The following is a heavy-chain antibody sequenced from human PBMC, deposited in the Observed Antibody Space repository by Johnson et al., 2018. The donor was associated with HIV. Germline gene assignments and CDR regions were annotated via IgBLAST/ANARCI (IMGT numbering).Heavy chain of an antibody. Sequence: VQLVESGGVVVQPGGSLRLSCAASGFTFDDYTMHWVRQATGKGLEWVGRIKSKTDGGTTDYAAPVKGGFTISRDDSKNTLYLQMNSLKTEDSAVYYCTVRISMILALTRRDQDIWGQGTMVTVSS. J-gene: IGHJ3*02. D-gene: IGHD3-22*01. V-gene: IGHV3-15*01. CDR3: TVRISMILALTRRDQDI. CDR2: IKSKTDGGTT. CDR1: GFTFDDYT.